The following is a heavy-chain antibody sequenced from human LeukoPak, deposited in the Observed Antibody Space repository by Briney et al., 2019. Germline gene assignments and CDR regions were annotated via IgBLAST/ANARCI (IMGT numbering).Heavy chain of an antibody. CDR2: INPSGGST. CDR1: GYTFTSYY. CDR3: ARDSRKMLRFLEWLQTRNWFDP. D-gene: IGHD3-3*01. Sequence: AASVKVSCKASGYTFTSYYMHWVRQAPGQGLEWMGIINPSGGSTSSAQKFPGRVTMTRDTSTSTVYMELSSLRSEDTAVYDCARDSRKMLRFLEWLQTRNWFDPWGEGTLVTVSS. V-gene: IGHV1-46*01. J-gene: IGHJ5*02.